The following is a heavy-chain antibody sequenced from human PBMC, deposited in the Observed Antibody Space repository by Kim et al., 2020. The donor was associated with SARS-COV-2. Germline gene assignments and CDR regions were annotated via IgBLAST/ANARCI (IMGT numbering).Heavy chain of an antibody. CDR3: AREGDDYGDYFWYFDL. CDR1: GFTFSSYW. D-gene: IGHD4-17*01. V-gene: IGHV3-74*01. J-gene: IGHJ2*01. Sequence: GGSLRLSCAASGFTFSSYWMHWVRQAPGKGLVWVSRINSDGSSTSYADSVKGRFTISRDNAKNTLYLQMNSLRAEDTAVYYCAREGDDYGDYFWYFDLWGRGTLVTVSS. CDR2: INSDGSST.